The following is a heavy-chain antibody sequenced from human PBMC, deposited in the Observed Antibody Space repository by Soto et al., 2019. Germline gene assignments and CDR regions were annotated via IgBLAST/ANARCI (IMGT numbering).Heavy chain of an antibody. CDR3: TNDKFSGSYYVRGLTYYFEY. D-gene: IGHD1-26*01. J-gene: IGHJ4*02. CDR2: IRQDESEK. CDR1: GLTFSDYW. V-gene: IGHV3-7*03. Sequence: LRLSCAVSGLTFSDYWMSWVRQAPGKGLEWVANIRQDESEKNYADSVKGRFTISRDNAKSSVYLQMNSLRAEDTAVYYCTNDKFSGSYYVRGLTYYFEYWGQGTLVTVSS.